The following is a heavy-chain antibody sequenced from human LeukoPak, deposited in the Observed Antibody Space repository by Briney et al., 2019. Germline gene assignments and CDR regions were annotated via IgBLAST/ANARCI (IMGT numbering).Heavy chain of an antibody. CDR3: ARGPNHYYYMDF. CDR2: INPDGGVT. D-gene: IGHD2-8*01. J-gene: IGHJ6*03. V-gene: IGHV1-2*02. CDR1: GYTFTGYY. Sequence: ASVKDSCKASGYTFTGYYMHWVRQAPGQGLEWMGWINPDGGVTKSAQKFQGRVTMTRDKSINTVYMELSGLTSDDTALYYCARGPNHYYYMDFWGTGTTVSVSS.